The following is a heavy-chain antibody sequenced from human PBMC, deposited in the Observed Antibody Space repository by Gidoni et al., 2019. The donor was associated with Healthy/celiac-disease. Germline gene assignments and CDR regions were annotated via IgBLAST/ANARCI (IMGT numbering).Heavy chain of an antibody. D-gene: IGHD3-9*01. CDR1: GFPFSSSA. Sequence: QVQLVESGGGVVQPGRSLRLSCAASGFPFSSSAMHWVRQAPGKGLEWVAVISYDGSNKYYADSVKGRFTISRDNSKNTLYLQMNSLRAEDTAVYYCARGSVFDWSIPGAYYYYGMDVWGQGTTVTVSS. J-gene: IGHJ6*02. V-gene: IGHV3-30-3*01. CDR3: ARGSVFDWSIPGAYYYYGMDV. CDR2: ISYDGSNK.